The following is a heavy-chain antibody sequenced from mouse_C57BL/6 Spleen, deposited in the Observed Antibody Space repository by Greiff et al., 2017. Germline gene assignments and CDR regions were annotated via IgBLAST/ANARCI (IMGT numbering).Heavy chain of an antibody. Sequence: EVQLQQSGPVLVKPGASVKMSCKASGYTFTDYYMNWVKQSHGKSLEWIGVINPYNGGTSYNQKFKGKATLTVDKSSSTAYMELNSLTSEDSAVYDCARNYYGSSEGAMDYWGQGTSVTVSS. V-gene: IGHV1-19*01. CDR2: INPYNGGT. CDR3: ARNYYGSSEGAMDY. D-gene: IGHD1-1*01. CDR1: GYTFTDYY. J-gene: IGHJ4*01.